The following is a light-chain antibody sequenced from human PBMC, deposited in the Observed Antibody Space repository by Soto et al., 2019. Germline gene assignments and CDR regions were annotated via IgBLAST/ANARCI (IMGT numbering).Light chain of an antibody. CDR2: GAS. Sequence: EIVLTQSPGTLSLSPGERATLSCRASQSVSSSYLTWYQQKPGQAPRLLIYGASSRATGIPDRFSGSGSGTDFTPTISRLEPEDFAVYDCQHYGTSRTFGRGTKVEIK. CDR1: QSVSSSY. V-gene: IGKV3-20*01. J-gene: IGKJ1*01. CDR3: QHYGTSRT.